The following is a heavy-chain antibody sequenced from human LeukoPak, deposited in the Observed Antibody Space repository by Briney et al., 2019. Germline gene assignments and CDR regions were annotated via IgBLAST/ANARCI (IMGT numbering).Heavy chain of an antibody. CDR1: GGSFSGYY. D-gene: IGHD3-10*01. CDR2: IYYSGST. V-gene: IGHV4-59*01. Sequence: SETLSLTCAVYGGSFSGYYWSWIRQPPGKGLEWIGYIYYSGSTNYNPSLKSRVTISVDTSKNQFSLKLSSVTAADTAVYYCARVRTPYGYYGMDVWGQGTTVTVSS. CDR3: ARVRTPYGYYGMDV. J-gene: IGHJ6*02.